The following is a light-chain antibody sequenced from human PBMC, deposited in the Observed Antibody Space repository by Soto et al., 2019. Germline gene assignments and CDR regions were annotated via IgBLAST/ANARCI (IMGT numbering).Light chain of an antibody. Sequence: DILMTHSPATLSGSVLYRVTITCRASQTIISWLAVYQQKPGKAPKPLIYKAPTLKSGVPSRFSGSGSGTESTLTISSMQPDDFASYDYQHHKDYVVWTFGQGTKVDIK. J-gene: IGKJ1*01. CDR1: QTIISW. V-gene: IGKV1-5*03. CDR2: KAP. CDR3: QHHKDYVVWT.